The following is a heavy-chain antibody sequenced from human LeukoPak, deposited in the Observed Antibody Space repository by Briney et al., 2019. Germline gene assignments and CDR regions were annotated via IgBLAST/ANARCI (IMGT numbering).Heavy chain of an antibody. J-gene: IGHJ6*03. Sequence: ASVKVSCKASGGTFSSYAISWVRQAPGQGLEWMGGIIPIFGTANYAQKFQGRVTITADESTSTAYMELSSLRSEDTAVYYCARVGGRSGYYFFYMDVWGKGTTVTVSS. V-gene: IGHV1-69*13. CDR3: ARVGGRSGYYFFYMDV. D-gene: IGHD3-3*01. CDR1: GGTFSSYA. CDR2: IIPIFGTA.